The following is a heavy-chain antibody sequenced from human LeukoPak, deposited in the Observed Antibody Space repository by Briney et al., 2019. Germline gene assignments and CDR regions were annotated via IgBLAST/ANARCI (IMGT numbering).Heavy chain of an antibody. J-gene: IGHJ5*02. D-gene: IGHD5-18*01. CDR1: GGSISSYY. CDR2: IYYSGST. V-gene: IGHV4-59*01. Sequence: SETLSLTCTVSGGSISSYYWSWIRQPPGKGLEWIGYIYYSGSTNYNPSLKSRVTISVDTSKNQFSLKLSSVTAEDTAVYYCARVPRWIQLWTTPLFDPWGQGTLVTVSS. CDR3: ARVPRWIQLWTTPLFDP.